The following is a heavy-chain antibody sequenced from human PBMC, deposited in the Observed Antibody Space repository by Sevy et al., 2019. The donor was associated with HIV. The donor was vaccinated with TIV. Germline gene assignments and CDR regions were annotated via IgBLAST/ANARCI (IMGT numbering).Heavy chain of an antibody. Sequence: SETLSLTCTVSGGSISSYYYSWIRQSAGKGLEWMGRIYISGGTNYNPSLRSRVTMSVDASKNQFSLGLSSVTAADTALYYCVRGYFYDRSGNYYDSFDIWGQGTMVTVSS. V-gene: IGHV4-4*07. CDR1: GGSISSYY. CDR2: IYISGGT. CDR3: VRGYFYDRSGNYYDSFDI. D-gene: IGHD3-22*01. J-gene: IGHJ3*02.